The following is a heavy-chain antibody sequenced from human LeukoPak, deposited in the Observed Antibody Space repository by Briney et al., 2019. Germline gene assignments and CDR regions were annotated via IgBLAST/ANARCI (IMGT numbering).Heavy chain of an antibody. Sequence: SETLSLTCTVSGGSISSGSYYWSWIRQPAGKGLEWIGRIYTSGSTNYNPSLKIRVTISVDTSKNQFSLKLSSVTAADTAVYYCARDRSYDFWSGYYIWGQGTLVTVSS. J-gene: IGHJ4*02. CDR2: IYTSGST. D-gene: IGHD3-3*01. CDR1: GGSISSGSYY. V-gene: IGHV4-61*02. CDR3: ARDRSYDFWSGYYI.